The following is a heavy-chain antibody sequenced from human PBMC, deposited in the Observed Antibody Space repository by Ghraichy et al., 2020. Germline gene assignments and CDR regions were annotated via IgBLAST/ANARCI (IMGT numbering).Heavy chain of an antibody. D-gene: IGHD6-13*01. J-gene: IGHJ4*02. CDR3: TRGNSSSWYDLVAFDC. CDR1: GFTFSTYA. CDR2: VSYDGSNN. Sequence: GGSLRLSCAASGFTFSTYAMHWVRQAPGKGLEWVAVVSYDGSNNYYADSVKGRFTISRDNSKNTLYLQMNSLRAEDTAVYYCTRGNSSSWYDLVAFDCWGQGTLVTVSS. V-gene: IGHV3-30*04.